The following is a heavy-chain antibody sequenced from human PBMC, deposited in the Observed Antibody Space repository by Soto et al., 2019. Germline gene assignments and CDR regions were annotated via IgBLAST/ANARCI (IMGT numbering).Heavy chain of an antibody. J-gene: IGHJ4*02. V-gene: IGHV1-8*01. CDR3: ARSPYCSGGSCYSGVCSY. CDR2: MNPNSGNT. Sequence: QVQLVQSGAEVKKPGASVKVSCTASGYTFTSYDINWVRQATGQGLEWMGRMNPNSGNTGYAQKFQGRVTMTRNTSISTAYMELSSLRSEDTAVYYCARSPYCSGGSCYSGVCSYWGQGTLVTVSS. CDR1: GYTFTSYD. D-gene: IGHD2-15*01.